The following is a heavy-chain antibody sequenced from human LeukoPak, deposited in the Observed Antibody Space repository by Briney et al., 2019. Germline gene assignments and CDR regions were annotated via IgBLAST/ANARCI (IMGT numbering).Heavy chain of an antibody. CDR1: GFTFNSYA. Sequence: GGSLRLSCAASGFTFNSYAMSWVRQAPGKGLEWVSSISGSGDITYFGDSVKGRLTISRDKSKNTLYLQMNSLRAEDTAVYYCAKDKDLTKLGYFDYWGQGTLVTVSS. CDR3: AKDKDLTKLGYFDY. D-gene: IGHD3-3*01. J-gene: IGHJ4*02. V-gene: IGHV3-23*01. CDR2: ISGSGDIT.